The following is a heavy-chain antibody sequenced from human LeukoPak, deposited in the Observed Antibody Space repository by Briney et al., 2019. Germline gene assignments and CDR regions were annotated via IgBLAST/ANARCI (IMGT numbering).Heavy chain of an antibody. CDR3: ARGSGWYLFMEFASKPWIDY. J-gene: IGHJ4*02. D-gene: IGHD6-19*01. CDR2: INPNSGGT. Sequence: ASVKVSCKASGYTFTGYYMHWVRQAPGQGLEWMGWINPNSGGTNYAQKFQGRVTMTRDTSISTAYMELSRLRSDDTAVYHCARGSGWYLFMEFASKPWIDYWGQGTLVTVSS. CDR1: GYTFTGYY. V-gene: IGHV1-2*02.